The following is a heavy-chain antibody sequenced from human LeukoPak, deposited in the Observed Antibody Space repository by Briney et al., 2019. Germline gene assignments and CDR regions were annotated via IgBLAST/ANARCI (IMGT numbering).Heavy chain of an antibody. Sequence: PGGSLRLSCAASGFTVSSNYMSWVRPAPGKGLDWVAFIRYDGSNKYYADSVKGRFTISRDNSKNTLYLQMNSLRAEDTAVYYCARDAAYGYDRFDYWGQGTQVTVSS. CDR3: ARDAAYGYDRFDY. CDR2: IRYDGSNK. D-gene: IGHD5-18*01. J-gene: IGHJ4*02. CDR1: GFTVSSNY. V-gene: IGHV3-30*02.